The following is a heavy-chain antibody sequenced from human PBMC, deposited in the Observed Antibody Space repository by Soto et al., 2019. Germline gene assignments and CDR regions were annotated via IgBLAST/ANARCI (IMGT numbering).Heavy chain of an antibody. Sequence: QVQLVESGGGLVKPGGSLRLSCAASGFTFSDYYMSWIRQAPGKGLEWVSYISSSGSTIYYAASVKGRFTSSRDNAKNSLYLQMNSLRAEDTAVYYCARAGRDDFWSGNNPDHDYWGQGTLVTVSS. V-gene: IGHV3-11*01. CDR3: ARAGRDDFWSGNNPDHDY. CDR2: ISSSGSTI. CDR1: GFTFSDYY. D-gene: IGHD3-3*01. J-gene: IGHJ4*02.